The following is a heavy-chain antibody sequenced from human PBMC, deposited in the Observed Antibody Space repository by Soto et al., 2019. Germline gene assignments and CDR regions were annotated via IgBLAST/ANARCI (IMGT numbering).Heavy chain of an antibody. CDR1: GYTFTNYS. CDR3: APHTLDTGMPSGY. CDR2: IGGYKGNT. V-gene: IGHV1-18*01. Sequence: QVQLVQSGAEVREPGASVKVSCKASGYTFTNYSVSWVRQAPGQGLEWMGWIGGYKGNTNYAQKLQGRVTLTTDTSKSTAYMELRSLRSDDTAVYYCAPHTLDTGMPSGYWGQGTLVTVSS. J-gene: IGHJ4*02. D-gene: IGHD5-18*01.